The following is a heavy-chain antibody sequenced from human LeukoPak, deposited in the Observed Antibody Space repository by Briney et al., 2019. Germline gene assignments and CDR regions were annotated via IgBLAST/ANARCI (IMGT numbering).Heavy chain of an antibody. D-gene: IGHD6-13*01. J-gene: IGHJ4*02. CDR2: ISSSSSYI. V-gene: IGHV3-21*01. CDR1: GFTFSSYS. CDR3: ARDLTVAAFDY. Sequence: GGSLRLSCAASGFTFSSYSMNWVRQAPGKGLEWVSSISSSSSYIYYADSVKGRFTISRDNAKDSLYLQMNSLRAEDTAVYYCARDLTVAAFDYWGQGTLVTVSS.